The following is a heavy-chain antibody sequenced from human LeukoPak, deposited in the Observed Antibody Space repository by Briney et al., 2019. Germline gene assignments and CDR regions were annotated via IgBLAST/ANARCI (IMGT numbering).Heavy chain of an antibody. D-gene: IGHD2-2*01. Sequence: PGRSLRLSCAASGFTFSSYAMHWVRQAPGKGLEWVAVISYDGSNKYYADSVKGRFTIPRDNSKNTLYLQMNSLRAEDTAVYYCAREIIVVVPAAMSYFDYWGQGTLVTVSS. CDR3: AREIIVVVPAAMSYFDY. V-gene: IGHV3-30*04. J-gene: IGHJ4*02. CDR1: GFTFSSYA. CDR2: ISYDGSNK.